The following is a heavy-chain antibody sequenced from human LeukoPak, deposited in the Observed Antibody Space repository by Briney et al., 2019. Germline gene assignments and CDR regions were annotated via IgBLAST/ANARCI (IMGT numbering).Heavy chain of an antibody. D-gene: IGHD4-17*01. CDR1: GFTFDDYG. CDR2: INWNGGST. J-gene: IGHJ3*02. CDR3: ARAAYGDYVGYAFDI. V-gene: IGHV3-20*04. Sequence: GGSLRLSCAASGFTFDDYGMSWVRHAPGKGLEWVSGINWNGGSTGYADSVKGRFTISRDNAKNSLYLQMNSLRAEDTALYYCARAAYGDYVGYAFDIWGQGTMVTVSS.